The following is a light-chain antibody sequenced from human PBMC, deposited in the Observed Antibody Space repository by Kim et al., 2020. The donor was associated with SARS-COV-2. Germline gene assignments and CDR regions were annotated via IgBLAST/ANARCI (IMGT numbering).Light chain of an antibody. CDR3: CSYAGSSTSYVV. J-gene: IGLJ2*01. Sequence: QSALTQPASVSGSPGQSITISCTGTSSDVGSYNLVSWYQQHPGKAPKLVIYEVSKRPSGVSNRFSGSKSGNTASLTISGLQAEDEADYYCCSYAGSSTSYVVFGGGTQLTVL. CDR1: SSDVGSYNL. V-gene: IGLV2-23*02. CDR2: EVS.